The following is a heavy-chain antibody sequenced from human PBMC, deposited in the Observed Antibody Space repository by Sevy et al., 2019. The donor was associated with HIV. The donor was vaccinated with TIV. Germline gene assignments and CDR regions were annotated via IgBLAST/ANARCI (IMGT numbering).Heavy chain of an antibody. CDR1: GFTFSSYS. D-gene: IGHD3-22*01. CDR2: ISSSSSYI. J-gene: IGHJ2*01. V-gene: IGHV3-21*01. Sequence: GGSLRLSCAASGFTFSSYSMNWVRQAPGKGLEWVSSISSSSSYIYYADSVKGRFTISRDNAKNSLYLQMNSLRAEDTAVYYCARDYGTYFTTTGRYFDLWGRGTLVTVSS. CDR3: ARDYGTYFTTTGRYFDL.